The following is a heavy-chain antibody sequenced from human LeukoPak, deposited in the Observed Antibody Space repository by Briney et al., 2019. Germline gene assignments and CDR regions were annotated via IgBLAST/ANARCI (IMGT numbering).Heavy chain of an antibody. J-gene: IGHJ6*03. CDR3: ARMGSEYYYYYMDV. D-gene: IGHD3-10*01. V-gene: IGHV4-4*07. CDR2: IYTSGST. Sequence: SETLSLTCTVSGGSISSYYWSWIRQPAGKGQEWIGRIYTSGSTNYNPSLKSRVTISVDKSKNQFSLKLSSVTAADTAVYYCARMGSEYYYYYMDVWGKGTTVTVSS. CDR1: GGSISSYY.